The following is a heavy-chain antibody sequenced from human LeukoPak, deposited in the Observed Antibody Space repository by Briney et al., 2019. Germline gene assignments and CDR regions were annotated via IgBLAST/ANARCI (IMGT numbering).Heavy chain of an antibody. Sequence: SETLSLTCTVSGVSIRSFYWSWIRQPAGQGLEGIGRIYTSGSTNYNPSLKSRVTMSVATSKNQFSLKLSSVTAADTAVYSCARDAGIAVAGFDYWGQGTLVTVS. J-gene: IGHJ4*02. CDR2: IYTSGST. D-gene: IGHD6-19*01. CDR3: ARDAGIAVAGFDY. V-gene: IGHV4-4*07. CDR1: GVSIRSFY.